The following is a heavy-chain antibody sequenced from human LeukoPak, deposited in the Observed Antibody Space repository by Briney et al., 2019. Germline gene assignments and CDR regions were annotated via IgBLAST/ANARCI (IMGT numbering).Heavy chain of an antibody. CDR2: INPNSGGT. J-gene: IGHJ5*02. D-gene: IGHD3-9*01. V-gene: IGHV1-2*02. CDR3: ARGRSGYFDWLSGGGWFDP. CDR1: GYTFTGYY. Sequence: ASVKVSCKASGYTFTGYYMHWVRQAPGQGLEWMGWINPNSGGTNYAQKFQGRVTMTRNTSISTAYMELSSLRSEDTAVYYCARGRSGYFDWLSGGGWFDPWGQGTLVTVSS.